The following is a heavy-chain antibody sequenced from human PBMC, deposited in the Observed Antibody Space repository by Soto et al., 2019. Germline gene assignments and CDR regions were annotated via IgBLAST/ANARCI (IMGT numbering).Heavy chain of an antibody. J-gene: IGHJ5*02. Sequence: QVQLVQSGAEVKKPGASVKVSCKASGYTFTSYDINWVRQATGQGLEWMGWMNPNSGNTGYAQKFQGRVTMTRNTSVRTAYMGLSSLRSEDTAVYYCARAAAAGNLFDPWGQGTLVTVSS. CDR3: ARAAAAGNLFDP. CDR2: MNPNSGNT. D-gene: IGHD6-13*01. CDR1: GYTFTSYD. V-gene: IGHV1-8*01.